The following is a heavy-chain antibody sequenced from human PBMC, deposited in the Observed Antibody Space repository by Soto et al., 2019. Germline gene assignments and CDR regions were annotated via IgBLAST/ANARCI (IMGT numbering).Heavy chain of an antibody. CDR1: GDSFTSYW. J-gene: IGHJ6*02. D-gene: IGHD3-22*01. CDR3: ARHSVIYYYYGMDV. Sequence: PWESLTIPCTCSGDSFTSYWISWVRQMPGKGLEWMGRIDPSDSYTNYSPSFQGHVTISADKSISTAYLQWSSLKASDTAMYYCARHSVIYYYYGMDVWGQGTTVTVSS. V-gene: IGHV5-10-1*01. CDR2: IDPSDSYT.